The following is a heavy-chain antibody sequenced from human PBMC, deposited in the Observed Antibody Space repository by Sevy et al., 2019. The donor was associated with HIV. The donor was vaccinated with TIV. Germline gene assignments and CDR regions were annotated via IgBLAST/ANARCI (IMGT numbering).Heavy chain of an antibody. CDR1: GFTFSDAW. Sequence: GGSLRLSCAASGFTFSDAWMGWVRQAAGKGLECVGRIKSKSDGGTVEHAAPVKGRFTISRHDSKDTLYLQMNSLKTADTAVYFCITYPRITTTGTGGFDPWGQGTLVTVSS. D-gene: IGHD6-13*01. V-gene: IGHV3-15*01. J-gene: IGHJ5*02. CDR2: IKSKSDGGTV. CDR3: ITYPRITTTGTGGFDP.